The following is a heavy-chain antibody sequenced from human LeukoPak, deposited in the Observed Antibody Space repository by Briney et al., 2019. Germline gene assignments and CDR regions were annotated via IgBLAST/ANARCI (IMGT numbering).Heavy chain of an antibody. Sequence: SVKVSCKASGGTFSNFVISWVRQAPGQGLEWMGGIIAIFGTTNYAQKFQGRVTITADKSKRTVYMEMRSLRAEDTAVYYCARIVGSTGGDSWGQGTMITVSS. D-gene: IGHD1-26*01. CDR2: IIAIFGTT. J-gene: IGHJ3*01. CDR1: GGTFSNFV. CDR3: ARIVGSTGGDS. V-gene: IGHV1-69*06.